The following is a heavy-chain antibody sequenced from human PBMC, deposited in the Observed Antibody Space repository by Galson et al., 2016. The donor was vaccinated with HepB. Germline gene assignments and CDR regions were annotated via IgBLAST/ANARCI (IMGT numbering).Heavy chain of an antibody. CDR3: ARPIHLGGYYYGMDV. Sequence: KVSCKASGYTFTSYAMNWVRQAPGQGLEWMGWINTNTGNPTYAQGFTGRFVFSLDTSVSTAYLQISSLKAEDTAVYYCARPIHLGGYYYGMDVWGQGTTVTVSS. V-gene: IGHV7-4-1*02. CDR1: GYTFTSYA. J-gene: IGHJ6*02. CDR2: INTNTGNP. D-gene: IGHD3-16*01.